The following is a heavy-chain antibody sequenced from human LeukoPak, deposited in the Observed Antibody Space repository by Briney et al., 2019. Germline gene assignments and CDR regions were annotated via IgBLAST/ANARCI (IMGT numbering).Heavy chain of an antibody. D-gene: IGHD2/OR15-2a*01. J-gene: IGHJ6*03. CDR3: AKDAYGGATFFYYMDV. CDR2: ISWNSGNI. CDR1: GFTFDDYA. V-gene: IGHV3-9*01. Sequence: HTGGSLRLSCAGSGFTFDDYAMHWVRQTPGKGLEWVSGISWNSGNIAYADFVGGRFTISRDNAKNSLSLQMNSLSDEATAVYYCAKDAYGGATFFYYMDVWGKGTTVTVSS.